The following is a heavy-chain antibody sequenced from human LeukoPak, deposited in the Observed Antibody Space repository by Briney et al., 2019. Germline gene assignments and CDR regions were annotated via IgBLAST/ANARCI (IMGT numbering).Heavy chain of an antibody. CDR3: TRDKTGPYDYYGMDV. V-gene: IGHV3-7*01. J-gene: IGHJ6*02. CDR2: IKLDGSEK. Sequence: GGSLRLSCAASGFTFSSYWMSWVRQAPGKGVEWVANIKLDGSEKHYVDSVKGRFTISRDNAKNLMYLQMNSLRGDDTAVYYCTRDKTGPYDYYGMDVWGQGTTVTVSS. D-gene: IGHD3-10*01. CDR1: GFTFSSYW.